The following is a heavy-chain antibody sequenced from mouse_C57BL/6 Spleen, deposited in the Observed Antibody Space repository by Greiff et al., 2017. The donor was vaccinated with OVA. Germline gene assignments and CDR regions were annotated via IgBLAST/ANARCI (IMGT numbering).Heavy chain of an antibody. J-gene: IGHJ2*01. CDR3: AREGITTVVPYFDY. CDR2: IYPRSGNT. Sequence: QVQLQQSGAELARPGASVKLSCKASGYTFTSYGISWVKQRTGQGLEWIGEIYPRSGNTYYNEQFKGKATLTADKSSSTAYMELHSLTSEDSAIYFCAREGITTVVPYFDYWGQGTTLTVSS. D-gene: IGHD1-1*01. CDR1: GYTFTSYG. V-gene: IGHV1-81*01.